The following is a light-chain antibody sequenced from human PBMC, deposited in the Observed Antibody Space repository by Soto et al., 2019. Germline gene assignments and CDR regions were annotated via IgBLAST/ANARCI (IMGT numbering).Light chain of an antibody. V-gene: IGKV1-39*01. Sequence: DIQMTQSPSSLSASVGDRVTITCRASQSISSYLSWYQQKPGKTPKLLIYAASSLQSGVPSRFSGSGSGTDFTLTISSLQPEDFAIYYCQQSYSTPQTFGQGTKVEIK. CDR2: AAS. CDR3: QQSYSTPQT. J-gene: IGKJ1*01. CDR1: QSISSY.